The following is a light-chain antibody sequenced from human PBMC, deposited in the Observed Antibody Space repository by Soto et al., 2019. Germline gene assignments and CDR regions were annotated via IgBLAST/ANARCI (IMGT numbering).Light chain of an antibody. Sequence: IQMTQSPSTLSASVGDRVTLTCRASQSINAWLAWYQQKPGKAPKLLIYDASSLQSGVPSRFSGSGSGTESTLTISGLQPDDFATYYCQHYNIYSPWTFGQGTKVDIK. CDR1: QSINAW. V-gene: IGKV1-5*01. CDR2: DAS. CDR3: QHYNIYSPWT. J-gene: IGKJ1*01.